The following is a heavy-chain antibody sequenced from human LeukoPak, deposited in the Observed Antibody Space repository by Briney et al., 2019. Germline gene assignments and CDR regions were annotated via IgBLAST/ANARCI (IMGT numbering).Heavy chain of an antibody. V-gene: IGHV3-23*01. J-gene: IGHJ4*02. CDR1: GFTVSSNY. D-gene: IGHD2-15*01. CDR2: ISGSGGTT. Sequence: PGGSLRLSCAASGFTVSSNYMSWVRQAPGKGLEWVSAISGSGGTTYYADSVKGRFTISRDNSKNTLYLQMNSLRAEDTAVYYCAKDSCSGGSCYSPYWGQGTLVTVSS. CDR3: AKDSCSGGSCYSPY.